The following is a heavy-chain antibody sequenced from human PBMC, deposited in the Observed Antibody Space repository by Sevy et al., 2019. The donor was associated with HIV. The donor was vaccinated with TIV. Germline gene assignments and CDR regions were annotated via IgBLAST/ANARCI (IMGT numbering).Heavy chain of an antibody. CDR2: IIPIFGTT. CDR1: GGTFNSYG. V-gene: IGHV1-69*06. Sequence: ASVKVSCKASGGTFNSYGINWVRQAPGQGLEWMGGIIPIFGTTNYAQRFQGRVTITADKSTSTAYMELSSLRSEETAVYCCAFDSNAYDVWGQGTMVTVSS. J-gene: IGHJ3*01. CDR3: AFDSNAYDV. D-gene: IGHD3-22*01.